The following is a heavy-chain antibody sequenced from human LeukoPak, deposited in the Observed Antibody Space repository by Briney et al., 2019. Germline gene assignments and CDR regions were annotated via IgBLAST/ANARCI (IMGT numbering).Heavy chain of an antibody. CDR2: IYTSGST. CDR1: GRSISSYY. Sequence: KSSETLSLTCTVSGRSISSYYWSCIRQPAGKGLEWIGRIYTSGSTNYNPSLKSRVTMSVDTSKNQFSLKLSSVTAADAAVYYCHAGGMDVWGRGTTVTVSS. CDR3: HAGGMDV. V-gene: IGHV4-4*07. J-gene: IGHJ6*02.